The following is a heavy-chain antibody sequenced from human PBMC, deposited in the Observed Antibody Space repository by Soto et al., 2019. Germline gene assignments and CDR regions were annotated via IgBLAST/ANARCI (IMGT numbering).Heavy chain of an antibody. CDR3: ARSSTGYYKWFDP. J-gene: IGHJ5*02. CDR2: IYYGGTT. D-gene: IGHD3-22*01. CDR1: GDSISSSNYY. Sequence: HLQLQESGPGLVKPSETLSLTCNVSGDSISSSNYYWGWIRQPPGKGLEWIANIYYGGTTYYNPSLKSRVAISVDTSKNHSSLKLSSVTAADTAIYYCARSSTGYYKWFDPWGQGTLVTVSS. V-gene: IGHV4-39*02.